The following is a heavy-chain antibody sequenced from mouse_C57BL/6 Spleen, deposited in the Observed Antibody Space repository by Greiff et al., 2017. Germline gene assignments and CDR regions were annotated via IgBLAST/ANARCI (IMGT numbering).Heavy chain of an antibody. V-gene: IGHV1-55*01. CDR3: ARKDYGSSYHFDY. D-gene: IGHD1-1*01. CDR1: GYTFTSYW. J-gene: IGHJ2*01. Sequence: VQLQQPGAELVKPGASVKMSCKASGYTFTSYWITWVKQRPGQGLEWIGDIYPGSGSTNYNEKFKSKATLTVDTSSSTAYMQLSSLTSEDSAVFYCARKDYGSSYHFDYWDQGTTLTVSS. CDR2: IYPGSGST.